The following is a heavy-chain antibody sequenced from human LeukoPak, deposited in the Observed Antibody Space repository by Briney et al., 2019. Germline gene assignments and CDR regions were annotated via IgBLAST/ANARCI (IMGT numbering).Heavy chain of an antibody. CDR1: GYTFTSYG. V-gene: IGHV1-18*01. CDR2: ISAYNGNT. CDR3: ARAKTEYNWNYEDYYYYYMDV. D-gene: IGHD1-7*01. Sequence: GASVKVSCKASGYTFTSYGISWVRQAPGQGLEWMGWISAYNGNTNYAQKLQGRVTMTTDTSTSTAYMELRSLRSDDSAVYYCARAKTEYNWNYEDYYYYYMDVWGKGTTVTVSS. J-gene: IGHJ6*03.